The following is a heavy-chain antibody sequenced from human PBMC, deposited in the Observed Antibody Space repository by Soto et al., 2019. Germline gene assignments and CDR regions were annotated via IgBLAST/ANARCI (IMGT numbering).Heavy chain of an antibody. CDR3: AKDMGPNWNFFDY. CDR1: GFTFSNFG. J-gene: IGHJ4*02. Sequence: EVQLLESGGGLVEPGGSLRLSCAASGFTFSNFGMSWVRQAPRKGLAWVSVISGSGGGTYYADSVRGRFTTSRDSFKNRLFLPMYSLTAEDTAVDYWAKDMGPNWNFFDYWGQGALDTV. D-gene: IGHD1-1*01. CDR2: ISGSGGGT. V-gene: IGHV3-23*01.